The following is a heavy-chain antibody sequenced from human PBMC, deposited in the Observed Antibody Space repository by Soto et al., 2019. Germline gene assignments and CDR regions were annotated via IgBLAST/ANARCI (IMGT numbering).Heavy chain of an antibody. CDR2: INHSGST. Sequence: QVQLQQWGAGLLKPSETLSLTCAVYGGSFSGYYWSWIRQPPGKGLEWIGEINHSGSTNYNPSLKSRATISVDTSKNQFPLKLSSVTAPDTAVYYCARGLRTMVRGVFNYGGQGTLVTVSS. J-gene: IGHJ4*02. V-gene: IGHV4-34*01. CDR1: GGSFSGYY. CDR3: ARGLRTMVRGVFNY. D-gene: IGHD3-10*01.